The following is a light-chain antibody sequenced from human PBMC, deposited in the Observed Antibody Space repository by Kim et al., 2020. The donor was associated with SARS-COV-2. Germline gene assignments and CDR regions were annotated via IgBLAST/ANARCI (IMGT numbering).Light chain of an antibody. V-gene: IGLV1-44*01. CDR2: SNN. CDR1: SSNIGSNT. CDR3: AAWDDSLNGPV. J-gene: IGLJ2*01. Sequence: QLVLTQPPSASGTPGQRVTISCSGSSSNIGSNTVNWYQQLPGTAPKLLIYSNNQRPSGVPDRFSGSKSGTSASLAISGLQSEDEADYYCAAWDDSLNGPVFGGGTLLTVL.